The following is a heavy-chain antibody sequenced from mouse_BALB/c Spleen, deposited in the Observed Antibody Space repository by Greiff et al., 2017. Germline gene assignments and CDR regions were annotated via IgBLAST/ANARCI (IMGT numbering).Heavy chain of an antibody. CDR2: ISSGGSYT. Sequence: EVQVVESGGGLVKPGGSLKLSCAASGFTFSSYAMSWVRQSPEKRLEWVAEISSGGSYTYYPDTVTGRFTISRDNAKNTLYLEMSSLRSEDTAMYYCARDRRMDYWGQGTSVTVSS. V-gene: IGHV5-9-4*01. J-gene: IGHJ4*01. CDR3: ARDRRMDY. CDR1: GFTFSSYA.